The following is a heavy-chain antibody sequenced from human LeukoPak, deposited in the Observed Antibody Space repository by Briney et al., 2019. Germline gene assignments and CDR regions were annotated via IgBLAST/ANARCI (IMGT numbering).Heavy chain of an antibody. CDR1: GYTFTGYY. J-gene: IGHJ5*02. D-gene: IGHD4-4*01. V-gene: IGHV1-2*02. Sequence: ASVKVSCKASGYTFTGYYMHWVRQAPGQGVEWMGWINPNSGGTNYAQKFQGRVTMTRDTSISTAYMELSRLRSDDTAVYYCASESPRPRRSTGNWFDPWGQGTLVTVSS. CDR3: ASESPRPRRSTGNWFDP. CDR2: INPNSGGT.